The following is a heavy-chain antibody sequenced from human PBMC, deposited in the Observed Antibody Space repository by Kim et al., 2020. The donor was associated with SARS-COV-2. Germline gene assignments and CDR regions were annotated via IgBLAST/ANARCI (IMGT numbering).Heavy chain of an antibody. CDR3: AREGPLAVAGTYFDY. J-gene: IGHJ4*02. Sequence: PSPKSRVTISVDTSKNQFSLKLSSVTAADTAVYYCAREGPLAVAGTYFDYWGQGTLVSVSS. D-gene: IGHD6-19*01. V-gene: IGHV4-59*01.